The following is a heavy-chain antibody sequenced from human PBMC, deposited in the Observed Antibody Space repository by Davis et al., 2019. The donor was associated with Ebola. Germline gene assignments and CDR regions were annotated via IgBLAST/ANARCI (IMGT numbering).Heavy chain of an antibody. CDR2: ISSSSSYI. Sequence: GGSLRLSCAASGFTFSSYSMNWVRQAPGKGLEWVSSISSSSSYIYYADSVKGRFTISRDNAKNSLYLQMNSLRAEDTAVYYCAKNYDFWSGYGSDYWGQGTLVTVSS. V-gene: IGHV3-21*04. CDR3: AKNYDFWSGYGSDY. J-gene: IGHJ4*02. D-gene: IGHD3-3*01. CDR1: GFTFSSYS.